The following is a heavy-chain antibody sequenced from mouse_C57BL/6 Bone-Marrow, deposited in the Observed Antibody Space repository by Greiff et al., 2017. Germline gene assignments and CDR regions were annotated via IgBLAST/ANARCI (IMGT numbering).Heavy chain of an antibody. CDR1: GFTFSSYA. J-gene: IGHJ3*01. D-gene: IGHD3-2*02. Sequence: EVKVVESGGGLVKPGGSLKLSCAASGFTFSSYAMSWVRQTPEKRLEWVATISDGGSYTYYPDNVKGRFTISRDNAKNNLYLQMSHLKSEDTAMYYCARDRQPRLQEFAYWGQGTLVTVSA. CDR2: ISDGGSYT. CDR3: ARDRQPRLQEFAY. V-gene: IGHV5-4*01.